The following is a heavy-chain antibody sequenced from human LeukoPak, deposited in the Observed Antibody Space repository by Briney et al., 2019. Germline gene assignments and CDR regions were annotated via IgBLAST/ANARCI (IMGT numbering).Heavy chain of an antibody. V-gene: IGHV3-7*01. D-gene: IGHD5-18*01. CDR1: GFIFTNYW. CDR2: IKQDGSEK. J-gene: IGHJ4*02. CDR3: ARDRRDNYGYNY. Sequence: GGSLRLSCTASGFIFTNYWMSLVRQAPGKGLEWVANIKQDGSEKYYIDSVKGRFTISRDNAKNSLYLQMNSLRAEDTAVYYCARDRRDNYGYNYWGQGTLVTVSS.